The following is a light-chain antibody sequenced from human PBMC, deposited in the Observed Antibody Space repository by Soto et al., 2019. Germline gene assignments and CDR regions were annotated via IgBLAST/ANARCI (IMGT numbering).Light chain of an antibody. Sequence: QSVLTQPRSASGTPGQRVTISCSGSSSNIGSNTVNWYQQLPGTAPKLLIYSNNQRPSGVPDRFSGSKSGTSASLAISGLQSEDEAAYYCAAWDDSLNGPVFGGGTKVTVL. CDR1: SSNIGSNT. V-gene: IGLV1-44*01. CDR3: AAWDDSLNGPV. J-gene: IGLJ2*01. CDR2: SNN.